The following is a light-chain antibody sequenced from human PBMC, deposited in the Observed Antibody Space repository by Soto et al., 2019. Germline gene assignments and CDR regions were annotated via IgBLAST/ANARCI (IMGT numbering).Light chain of an antibody. V-gene: IGLV2-14*03. CDR1: SSDVGGFNY. CDR2: DVS. Sequence: SALTQPASVSGSPGQSIAISCTRTSSDVGGFNYVSWYQQHPGKAPKFMIYDVSSRPSGVSDRFSGSKSGNTASLTISGLQAEDEADYYCASYTTSSTYVFGTGTKVTVL. J-gene: IGLJ1*01. CDR3: ASYTTSSTYV.